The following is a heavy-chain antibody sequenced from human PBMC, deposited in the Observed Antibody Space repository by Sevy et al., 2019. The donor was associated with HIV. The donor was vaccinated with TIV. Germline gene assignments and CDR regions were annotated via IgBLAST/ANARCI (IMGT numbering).Heavy chain of an antibody. Sequence: GGSLRLSCSASGFTFSSYAMHWVRQAPGKGLEYVSAISSNGGSTYYADSVKGRFTISRDNSKITLYLQMSSLRADDTAVYYCVKVSAPRRPVYYFDYWGQGTLVTVSS. CDR3: VKVSAPRRPVYYFDY. CDR2: ISSNGGST. J-gene: IGHJ4*02. CDR1: GFTFSSYA. V-gene: IGHV3-64D*06. D-gene: IGHD2-8*01.